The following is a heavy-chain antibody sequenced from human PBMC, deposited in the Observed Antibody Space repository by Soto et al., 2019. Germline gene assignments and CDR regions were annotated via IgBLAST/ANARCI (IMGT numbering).Heavy chain of an antibody. CDR2: IYPGDSDT. D-gene: IGHD3-22*01. V-gene: IGHV5-51*01. J-gene: IGHJ6*02. CDR3: ARQMNDSSGYDRMDV. Sequence: PGESLKISCKGSGYSFTSYWIGWVRQMPGKGLEWMGIIYPGDSDTRYSPSFQGQVTISADKSISTAYLQWSSLKASDTAMYYCARQMNDSSGYDRMDVWGQGSTVTVSS. CDR1: GYSFTSYW.